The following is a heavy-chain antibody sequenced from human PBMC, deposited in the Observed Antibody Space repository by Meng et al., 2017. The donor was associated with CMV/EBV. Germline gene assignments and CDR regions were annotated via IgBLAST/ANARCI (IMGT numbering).Heavy chain of an antibody. CDR1: GFTFSSYS. CDR3: ARRYNWNDGSWGIVVGEDWTPTNYYYYGMDV. V-gene: IGHV3-21*01. J-gene: IGHJ6*02. CDR2: ISSSSSYI. D-gene: IGHD1-1*01. Sequence: GESLKISCAASGFTFSSYSMNWVRQAPGKGLEWVSSISSSSSYIYYADSVKGRFTISRDSAKNSLYLQMNSLRAEDTAVYYCARRYNWNDGSWGIVVGEDWTPTNYYYYGMDVWGQGTTVTVSS.